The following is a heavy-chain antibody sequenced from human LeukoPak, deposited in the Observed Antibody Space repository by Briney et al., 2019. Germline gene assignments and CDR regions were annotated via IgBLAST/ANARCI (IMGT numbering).Heavy chain of an antibody. D-gene: IGHD3-10*01. V-gene: IGHV3-21*01. CDR2: VSGGGFDT. CDR1: GFILNNYV. J-gene: IGHJ4*02. CDR3: ARGSGLPGY. Sequence: GGSMKLSCVASGFILNNYVMSWVRHAPWKGLEWVSGVSGGGFDTYYTDSVKGRFTISRDNAKNSLYLQMNSLRAEDTAVYYCARGSGLPGYWGQGTLVTVSS.